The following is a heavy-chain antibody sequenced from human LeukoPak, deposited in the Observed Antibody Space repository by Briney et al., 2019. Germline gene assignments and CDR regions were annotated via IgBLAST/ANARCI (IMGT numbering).Heavy chain of an antibody. J-gene: IGHJ5*02. Sequence: GVSLRLSCAASGFTFSSESMHWVRQAPGKGLEWVAVISYDGSNKYYADSVKGRFTISRDNSKNTLYLQMNSLRAEDTAVYYCAREGWNTYYDILTGSNWFDPWGQGTLVTVSS. D-gene: IGHD3-9*01. CDR3: AREGWNTYYDILTGSNWFDP. V-gene: IGHV3-30*03. CDR2: ISYDGSNK. CDR1: GFTFSSES.